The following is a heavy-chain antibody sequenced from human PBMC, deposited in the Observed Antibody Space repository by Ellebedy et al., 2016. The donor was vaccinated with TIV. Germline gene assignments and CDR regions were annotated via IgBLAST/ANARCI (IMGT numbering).Heavy chain of an antibody. CDR2: IALRGDSYST. CDR3: ARFPLGGLYQYFFDY. Sequence: GGSLRLXXGGSGFSFNDYYIAWVRQAPGKGLEWVGRIALRGDSYSTEYTASVKGRFAISRDESKNSVYLQMDSLRDEDTAVYYCARFPLGGLYQYFFDYWGQGTLVTVSS. D-gene: IGHD3-16*01. V-gene: IGHV3-72*01. J-gene: IGHJ4*02. CDR1: GFSFNDYY.